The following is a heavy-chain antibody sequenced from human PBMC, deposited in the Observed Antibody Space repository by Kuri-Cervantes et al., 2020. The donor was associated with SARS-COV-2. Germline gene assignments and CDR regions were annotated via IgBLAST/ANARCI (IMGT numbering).Heavy chain of an antibody. V-gene: IGHV4-59*01. CDR2: IYYSGST. D-gene: IGHD6-13*01. CDR1: GGSFSGYY. CDR3: ARAGYSSSWDYYYYYMDV. Sequence: SETLSLTCAVYGGSFSGYYWSWIRQPPGKGLEWIGYIYYSGSTNYNPSLKSRVTISVDTSKNQFSLKLSSVTAADTAVYYCARAGYSSSWDYYYYYMDVWGKGTTVTVSS. J-gene: IGHJ6*03.